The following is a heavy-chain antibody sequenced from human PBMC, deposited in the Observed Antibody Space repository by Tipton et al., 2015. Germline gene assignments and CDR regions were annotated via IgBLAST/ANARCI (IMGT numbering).Heavy chain of an antibody. CDR1: GFNFNNYK. V-gene: IGHV3-21*01. Sequence: GSLRLSCAASGFNFNNYKMNWVRQAPGKGLEWVSSISGGSTTKFYTDSLKGRFSISRDNAKNSLYLQMNSLRGDDTAVYYCARGEDVSDAFDIWGQGTMVIVSS. CDR3: ARGEDVSDAFDI. D-gene: IGHD2-15*01. J-gene: IGHJ3*02. CDR2: ISGGSTTK.